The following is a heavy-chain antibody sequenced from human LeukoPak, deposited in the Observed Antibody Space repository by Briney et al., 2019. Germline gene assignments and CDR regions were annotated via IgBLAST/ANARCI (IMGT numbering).Heavy chain of an antibody. D-gene: IGHD3-22*01. J-gene: IGHJ5*01. V-gene: IGHV1-18*01. CDR2: IGSYAGDT. Sequence: ASVKVSCKATPYISWVRQAPGQGLEWMGWIGSYAGDTYYAQKFQGRVTVTTDTSSSTAYMELRSLRSDDTAVYYCARDFWNFDDSRGYYRDFDSWGQGTLVTVSS. CDR3: ARDFWNFDDSRGYYRDFDS. CDR1: PY.